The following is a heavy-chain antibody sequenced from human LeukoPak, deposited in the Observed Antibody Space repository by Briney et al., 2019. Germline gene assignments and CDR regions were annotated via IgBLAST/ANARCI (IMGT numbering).Heavy chain of an antibody. CDR3: ARTAPNYYDSSGYYPPGFDY. D-gene: IGHD3-22*01. J-gene: IGHJ4*02. CDR1: GGSISSGGYY. CDR2: IYYSGST. V-gene: IGHV4-31*03. Sequence: SETLSLTCTVSGGSISSGGYYWSWIRQHPGKGLEWIGYIYYSGSTYYNPSLKSRVTISVDTSKNQFSLKLSSVTAADTAVYYCARTAPNYYDSSGYYPPGFDYWGQGTLVTVSS.